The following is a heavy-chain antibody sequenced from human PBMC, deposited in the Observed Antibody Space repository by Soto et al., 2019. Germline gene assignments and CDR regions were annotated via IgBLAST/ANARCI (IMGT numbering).Heavy chain of an antibody. CDR3: AREALYCSGGSCYGDWFDP. D-gene: IGHD2-15*01. Sequence: GGSLRLSCAASGFTFSSYAMHWVRQAPGKGLEWVAVISYDGSNKYYADSVKGRFTISRDNSKNTLYLQMNSLRAEDTAVYYCAREALYCSGGSCYGDWFDPWGQGTLVTVSS. CDR1: GFTFSSYA. V-gene: IGHV3-30-3*01. J-gene: IGHJ5*02. CDR2: ISYDGSNK.